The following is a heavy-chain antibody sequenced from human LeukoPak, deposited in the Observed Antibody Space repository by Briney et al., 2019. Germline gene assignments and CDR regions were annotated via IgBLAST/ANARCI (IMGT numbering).Heavy chain of an antibody. CDR3: ARGSLWFGELCDY. D-gene: IGHD3-10*01. CDR1: GYTFTSYD. CDR2: MNPNSGNT. J-gene: IGHJ4*02. Sequence: ASVKVSCKASGYTFTSYDINWVRQAAGQGLEWMGWMNPNSGNTGYAQNFQGRVTMTRNTSISTAYMELSSLRSEDTAVYYCARGSLWFGELCDYWGQGTLVTVSS. V-gene: IGHV1-8*01.